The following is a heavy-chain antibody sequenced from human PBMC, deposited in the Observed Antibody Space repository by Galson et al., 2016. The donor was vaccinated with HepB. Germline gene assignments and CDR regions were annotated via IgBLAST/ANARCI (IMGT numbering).Heavy chain of an antibody. D-gene: IGHD3-10*01. CDR3: ARDKYVFLWFGEVSTIYYYYGMDV. Sequence: SVKVSCKASGYTFTNYGFSWVRQAPGQGLEWMGWISAYNGETNYVQKLQGRVTMTTDTSTSTAYMELRSLRSDDTAVYYCARDKYVFLWFGEVSTIYYYYGMDVWGQGTTVTVSS. CDR1: GYTFTNYG. J-gene: IGHJ6*02. V-gene: IGHV1-18*01. CDR2: ISAYNGET.